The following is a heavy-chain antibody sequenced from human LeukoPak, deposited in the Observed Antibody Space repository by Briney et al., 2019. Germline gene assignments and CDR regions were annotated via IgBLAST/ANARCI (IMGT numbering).Heavy chain of an antibody. Sequence: GGSLRLSCAASGFTFSTYRLHWVRQAPGKGPMWVSRICPDGTVTNYADSVKARFIISRDNARNTVYLQMNSLRVEDTAVYYCVRDFRSADYWGQGTLVTVSS. CDR2: ICPDGTVT. V-gene: IGHV3-74*01. CDR3: VRDFRSADY. J-gene: IGHJ4*02. CDR1: GFTFSTYR.